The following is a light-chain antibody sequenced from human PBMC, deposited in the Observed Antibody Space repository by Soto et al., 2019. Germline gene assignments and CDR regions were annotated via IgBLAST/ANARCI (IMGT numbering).Light chain of an antibody. CDR3: MQGSHWPYT. Sequence: DVVMTQSPLSLPVTLGQPASISCRSNQSLVHSDGIAYFSWFQQRPGRSPRRLIYKVSNRDSGVPDRFSGSGSGTDFTLKISRVEAEDVGVYYCMQGSHWPYTFGQGTKVDIK. CDR2: KVS. V-gene: IGKV2-30*02. J-gene: IGKJ2*01. CDR1: QSLVHSDGIAY.